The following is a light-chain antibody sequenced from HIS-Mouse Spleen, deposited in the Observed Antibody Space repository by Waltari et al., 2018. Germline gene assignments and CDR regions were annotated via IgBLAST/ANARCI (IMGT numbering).Light chain of an antibody. V-gene: IGKV1-33*01. Sequence: DIQMTQSPSSLSASVGDRVTITCQASQDISNDLNWYQQKPGKAPKLLIYDASNLATGIPSRFSGSGSGTDFTFTISSLQPEDIATYYCQQYDNLPLTFGGGTKVEIK. CDR1: QDISND. J-gene: IGKJ4*01. CDR2: DAS. CDR3: QQYDNLPLT.